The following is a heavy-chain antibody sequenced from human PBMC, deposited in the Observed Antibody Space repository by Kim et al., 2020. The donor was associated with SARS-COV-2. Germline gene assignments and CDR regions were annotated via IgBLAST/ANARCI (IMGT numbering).Heavy chain of an antibody. J-gene: IGHJ6*02. V-gene: IGHV4-38-2*02. D-gene: IGHD4-4*01. CDR2: SYHSGST. Sequence: SETLSLTCTVSGYSISSGYYWGWIRQPPGKGLEWIGSSYHSGSTYYNPSLKSRVTISVDTSKNQFSLKLSSVTAADTAVYYCARESDSTVKPIYYYYGMDVWGQGTTVTVSS. CDR1: GYSISSGYY. CDR3: ARESDSTVKPIYYYYGMDV.